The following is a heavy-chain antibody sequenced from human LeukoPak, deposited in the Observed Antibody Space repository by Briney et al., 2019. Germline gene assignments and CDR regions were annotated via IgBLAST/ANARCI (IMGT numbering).Heavy chain of an antibody. V-gene: IGHV3-30*18. J-gene: IGHJ4*02. CDR2: ISYDGSNN. CDR1: GFTFSSYG. Sequence: GGSLRLSCAASGFTFSSYGMHWVRQAPGKGLEWVAVISYDGSNNYYADSVKGRFTISRDNSKNTLYLQMNSLRAEDTAVYYCAKDVGVAAIVGTLHYWGQGTLVTVSS. D-gene: IGHD6-19*01. CDR3: AKDVGVAAIVGTLHY.